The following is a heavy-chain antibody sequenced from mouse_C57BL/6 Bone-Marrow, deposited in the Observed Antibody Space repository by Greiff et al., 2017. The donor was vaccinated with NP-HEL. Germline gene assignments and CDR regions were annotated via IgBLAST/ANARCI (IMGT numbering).Heavy chain of an antibody. CDR2: ISSGGSYT. CDR1: GFTFSSYG. D-gene: IGHD2-13*01. Sequence: EVQLQQSGGDLVKPGGSLKLSCAASGFTFSSYGMSWVRQTPDKRLEWVATISSGGSYTYYPDSVKGRFTISRDNAKHTLYLQMSRLKSEDTAMYYCARHDSYYCDYWGQGTTLTVSS. J-gene: IGHJ2*01. CDR3: ARHDSYYCDY. V-gene: IGHV5-6*01.